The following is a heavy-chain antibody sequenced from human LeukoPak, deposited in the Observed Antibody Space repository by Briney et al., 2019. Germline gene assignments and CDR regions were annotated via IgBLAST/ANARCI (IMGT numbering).Heavy chain of an antibody. CDR1: GGSISRYY. V-gene: IGHV4-59*01. CDR2: IYYSGST. Sequence: SETLSLTCTVSGGSISRYYWSWIRQPPGKGLEWIGYIYYSGSTNYNPSLKSRVTISVDTSKNQFSLKLSSVTAADTAVYYCAGGYYYGMDVWGQGTTVTVSS. CDR3: AGGYYYGMDV. J-gene: IGHJ6*02.